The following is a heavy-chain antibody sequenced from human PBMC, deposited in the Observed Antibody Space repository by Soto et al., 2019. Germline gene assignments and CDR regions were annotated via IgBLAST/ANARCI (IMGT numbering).Heavy chain of an antibody. CDR3: AREYGDYGVIDY. Sequence: QVQLQQWGAGLLKPSETLSLTCAVYGGSFSGYYWSWIRQPPGKGLEWIGEINHSGSTNYNPSLMCRVTISVDTSKNQFSLKLSSVTAADTAVYYCAREYGDYGVIDYWGQGTLVTVSS. CDR2: INHSGST. J-gene: IGHJ4*02. V-gene: IGHV4-34*01. CDR1: GGSFSGYY. D-gene: IGHD4-17*01.